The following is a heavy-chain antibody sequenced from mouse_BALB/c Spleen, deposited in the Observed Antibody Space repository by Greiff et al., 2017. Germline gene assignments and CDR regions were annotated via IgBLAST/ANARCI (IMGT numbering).Heavy chain of an antibody. J-gene: IGHJ3*01. CDR3: ARELEVTGSFAY. CDR1: GDSITSGY. CDR2: ISYSGST. D-gene: IGHD4-1*01. Sequence: EVQLVESGPSLVKPSQTLSLTCSVTGDSITSGYWNWIRKFPGNKLEYMGYISYSGSTYYNPSLKSRISITRDTSKNQYYLQLNSVTTVDTATYYCARELEVTGSFAYWGQGTLVTVSA. V-gene: IGHV3-8*02.